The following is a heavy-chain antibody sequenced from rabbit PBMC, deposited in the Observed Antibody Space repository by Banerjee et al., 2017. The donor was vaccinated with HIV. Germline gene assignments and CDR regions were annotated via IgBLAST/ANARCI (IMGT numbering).Heavy chain of an antibody. CDR2: IETGSISYT. D-gene: IGHD1-1*01. CDR3: ARDTSSSFSSYGMDL. J-gene: IGHJ6*01. V-gene: IGHV1S45*01. Sequence: QEQLVESGGGLVQPEGSLTLTCKASGFDFSSQCYMCWVRQAPGKGLEWIGCIETGSISYTYYPDWAKGRFTISKTSSTTVTLQMTSLTAADTATYFCARDTSSSFSSYGMDLWGPGTLVTVS. CDR1: GFDFSSQCY.